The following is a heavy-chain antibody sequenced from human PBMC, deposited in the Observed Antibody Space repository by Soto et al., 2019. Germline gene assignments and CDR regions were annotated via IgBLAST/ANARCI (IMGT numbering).Heavy chain of an antibody. CDR1: GFTFSSYG. CDR3: AKDGKGITGTYRYFDY. D-gene: IGHD1-7*01. J-gene: IGHJ4*02. V-gene: IGHV3-30*18. Sequence: RRLSCAASGFTFSSYGMHWVRQAPGKGLEWVAVISYDGSNKYYADSVKGRFTISRDNSKNTLYLQMNSLRAEDTAVYYCAKDGKGITGTYRYFDYWGQGTLVTVSS. CDR2: ISYDGSNK.